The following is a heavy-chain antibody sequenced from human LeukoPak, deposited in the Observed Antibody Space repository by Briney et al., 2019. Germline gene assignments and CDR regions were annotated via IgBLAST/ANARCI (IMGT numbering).Heavy chain of an antibody. J-gene: IGHJ3*02. CDR3: ARIRDGYNDAYDI. CDR1: GYTFTNYY. Sequence: GSVKVSCKASGYTFTNYYIHWVRQAPGQGLEWMGLINPGGGNTNYAQNFQGRVTMTRDTSASTVYMELSSLRSEDTAIYYCARIRDGYNDAYDIWGQGTVVTVPS. CDR2: INPGGGNT. D-gene: IGHD5-24*01. V-gene: IGHV1-46*01.